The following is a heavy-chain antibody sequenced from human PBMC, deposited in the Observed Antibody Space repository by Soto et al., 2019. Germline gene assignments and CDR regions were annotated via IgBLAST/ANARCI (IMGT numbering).Heavy chain of an antibody. CDR1: GYTFTSYG. CDR3: ARHVVGRSSYGGGY. J-gene: IGHJ4*02. V-gene: IGHV1-18*01. CDR2: ISAYNGNT. Sequence: ASVKVSCKASGYTFTSYGISWVRQAPGQGLEWMGWISAYNGNTNYAQKLQGRVTMTTDTSTSTAYMELRSLRSDDTAVYACARHVVGRSSYGGGYWGQGTLVTVSS. D-gene: IGHD2-21*01.